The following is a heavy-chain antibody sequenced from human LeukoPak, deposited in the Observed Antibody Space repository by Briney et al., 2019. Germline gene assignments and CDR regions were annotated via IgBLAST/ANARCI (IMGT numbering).Heavy chain of an antibody. D-gene: IGHD4-17*01. J-gene: IGHJ6*02. CDR2: ISYDGSNK. CDR1: GSTLSSYT. V-gene: IGHV3-30*04. Sequence: GGSLRLSCAASGSTLSSYTMHWVRPAPGKVVEWVAVISYDGSNKYYADSVKGLFTISRDNSKNTLYLQMNSLGAEDTAVYYCARDIYRGDRTHYYYHYGMDVWGQGTTVTVSS. CDR3: ARDIYRGDRTHYYYHYGMDV.